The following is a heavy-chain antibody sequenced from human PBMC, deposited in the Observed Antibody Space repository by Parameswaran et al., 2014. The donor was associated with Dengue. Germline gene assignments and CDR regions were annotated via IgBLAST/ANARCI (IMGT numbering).Heavy chain of an antibody. CDR3: ARRHLGLDP. V-gene: IGHV4-34*01. J-gene: IGHJ5*02. Sequence: SQTLSLTCAVYGGSFSGYYWSWIRQPPGKGLEWIGEINHSGSTNYNPSLKSRVTISVDTSKNQFSLKLSSVTAADTAVYYCARRHLGLDPWGQGTLVTVSS. CDR2: INHSGST. D-gene: IGHD3-3*02. CDR1: GGSFSGYY.